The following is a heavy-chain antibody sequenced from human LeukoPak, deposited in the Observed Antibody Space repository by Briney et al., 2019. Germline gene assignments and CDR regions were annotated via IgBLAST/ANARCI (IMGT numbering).Heavy chain of an antibody. CDR2: ISAYNGNT. D-gene: IGHD5-12*01. Sequence: ASVKVSCKAPGYTFTSYGISWVRQAPGQGLEWMGWISAYNGNTNYAQKLQGRVTMTTDTSTSTAYMELRSLRSDDTAVYYCARVYGSNSGYDLGDTYYFDYWGQGTLVTVSS. CDR3: ARVYGSNSGYDLGDTYYFDY. CDR1: GYTFTSYG. V-gene: IGHV1-18*01. J-gene: IGHJ4*02.